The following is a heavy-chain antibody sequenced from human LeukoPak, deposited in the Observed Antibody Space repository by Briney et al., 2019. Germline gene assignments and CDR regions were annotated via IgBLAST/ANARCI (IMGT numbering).Heavy chain of an antibody. D-gene: IGHD2-2*01. J-gene: IGHJ4*02. V-gene: IGHV3-53*01. Sequence: GGSLRLSCAASGFTVSSSYMTWVRQAPGKGLEWVSITYADGYTFYVDSVKGRFTISRDSSKNTLCLQMNSLRAEDTAMYYCARGLRHCDRTSCFQPFDCWGQGTLVTVSS. CDR3: ARGLRHCDRTSCFQPFDC. CDR2: TYADGYT. CDR1: GFTVSSSY.